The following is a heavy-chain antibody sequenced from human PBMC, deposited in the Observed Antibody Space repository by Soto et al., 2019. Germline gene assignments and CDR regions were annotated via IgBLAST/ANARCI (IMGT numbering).Heavy chain of an antibody. Sequence: ASVKVSCKASGYTFTNYGISWVRQAPGQGLEWMWWISSYNGNTNYAQKLQGRGTMTTDTSTSTAYIELRSLRSDDAAVYYCAIDPIHTSSPASPVNWYFDLRGRGTLVTGSS. V-gene: IGHV1-18*01. CDR1: GYTFTNYG. D-gene: IGHD5-18*01. CDR2: ISSYNGNT. CDR3: AIDPIHTSSPASPVNWYFDL. J-gene: IGHJ2*01.